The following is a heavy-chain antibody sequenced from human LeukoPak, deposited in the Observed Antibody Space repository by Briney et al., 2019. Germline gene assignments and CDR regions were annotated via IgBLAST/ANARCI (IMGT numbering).Heavy chain of an antibody. V-gene: IGHV3-73*01. D-gene: IGHD1-26*01. CDR2: IRSKANNYAT. CDR3: ARLEGATAFDV. CDR1: GFTFSGSA. Sequence: PGGSLGLSCAASGFTFSGSAMHWVRQASGKGLEWVGRIRSKANNYATTYAASVKGRFTISRDDSKDTAYLQMNSLKTEDTAVYYCARLEGATAFDVWGQGTMVTVSS. J-gene: IGHJ3*01.